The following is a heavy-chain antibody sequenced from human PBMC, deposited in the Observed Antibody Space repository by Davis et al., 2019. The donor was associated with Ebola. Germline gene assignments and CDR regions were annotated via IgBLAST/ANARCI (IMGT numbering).Heavy chain of an antibody. CDR3: AKSGLSFGVVKYHYGMDV. CDR2: IWYDGSLE. CDR1: GFTFSSYG. V-gene: IGHV3-33*06. J-gene: IGHJ6*04. D-gene: IGHD3-3*01. Sequence: GESLKISCAASGFTFSSYGMHWVRQAPGKGLEWVTVIWYDGSLEYYADSVKGRFTVSRDNSKNTLYLRMNSLRAEDTAVYYCAKSGLSFGVVKYHYGMDVWGKGTTVTVSS.